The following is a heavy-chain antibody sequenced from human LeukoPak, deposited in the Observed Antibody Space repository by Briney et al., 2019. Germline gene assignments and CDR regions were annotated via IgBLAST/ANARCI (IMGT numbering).Heavy chain of an antibody. CDR3: ASGHYGDYGQRSSMNY. CDR2: IIPILAIA. CDR1: GGTFSSYA. J-gene: IGHJ4*02. V-gene: IGHV1-69*04. D-gene: IGHD4-17*01. Sequence: ASVKVSCKASGGTFSSYAFSWVRQAPGQGLEWMGRIIPILAIANYAQKFQGRVTISADKSTNTAYMELSSLRSEDTAMYYCASGHYGDYGQRSSMNYWGQGTLVTVSS.